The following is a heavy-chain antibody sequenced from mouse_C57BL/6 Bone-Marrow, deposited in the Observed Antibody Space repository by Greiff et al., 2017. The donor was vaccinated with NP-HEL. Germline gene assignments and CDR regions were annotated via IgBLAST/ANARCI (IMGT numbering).Heavy chain of an antibody. J-gene: IGHJ2*01. CDR1: GYTFTSYW. CDR3: ARTEDGYYHYC. D-gene: IGHD2-3*01. V-gene: IGHV1-7*01. Sequence: VQLQQSGADLAKPGASVKLSCKASGYTFTSYWMHWVKQRPGPVLDWIGYIIPSSGYTKYNQKFKDKATLTADKSSSTAYMQLSSLTYEDSAVYYCARTEDGYYHYCWGQGTTLTVSS. CDR2: IIPSSGYT.